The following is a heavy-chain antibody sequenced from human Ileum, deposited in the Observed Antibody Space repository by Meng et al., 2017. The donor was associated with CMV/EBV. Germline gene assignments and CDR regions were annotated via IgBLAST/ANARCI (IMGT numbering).Heavy chain of an antibody. CDR3: ARDLTNKWFYY. D-gene: IGHD1-26*01. V-gene: IGHV4-39*07. CDR1: GAPISSGSHS. Sequence: HVREAGPGLVRPSETLLPTRTASGAPISSGSHSGAWCRQPPGKRLEWIGSMYFSGIADYNPSLKSRVIISLHATQKQFSLRLTSVTAADSAVYFCARDLTNKWFYYWGQGTLVTVSS. J-gene: IGHJ4*02. CDR2: MYFSGIA.